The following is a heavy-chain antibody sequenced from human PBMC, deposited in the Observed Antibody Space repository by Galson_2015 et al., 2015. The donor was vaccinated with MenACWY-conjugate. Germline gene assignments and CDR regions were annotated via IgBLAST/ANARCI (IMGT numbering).Heavy chain of an antibody. J-gene: IGHJ4*02. CDR1: DVSISSNNW. CDR3: ARAPGVADDRYYDS. D-gene: IGHD6-19*01. CDR2: IYHRGST. V-gene: IGHV4-4*02. Sequence: ETLSLTCAVSDVSISSNNWWTWVRQPPGRGLEWIGEIYHRGSTNFHPSLKTRVTISVDKSNNQFSLRLTSGTAADTAVYYCARAPGVADDRYYDSWGQGTFVTVSS.